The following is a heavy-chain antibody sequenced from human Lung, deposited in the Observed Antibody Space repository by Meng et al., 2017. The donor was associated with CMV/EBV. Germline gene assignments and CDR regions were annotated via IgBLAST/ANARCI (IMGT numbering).Heavy chain of an antibody. D-gene: IGHD2-2*02. Sequence: DGYWWSWIRQDPGKGLEWIGYIYYSGSTYCNPSLKSRVTISVDTSKNQFSLKLGSVTAADTAVYYCARDQGCSSTSCYIRGVRYFDLWGRGTLVTVSS. CDR2: IYYSGST. J-gene: IGHJ2*01. CDR3: ARDQGCSSTSCYIRGVRYFDL. CDR1: DGYW. V-gene: IGHV4-31*02.